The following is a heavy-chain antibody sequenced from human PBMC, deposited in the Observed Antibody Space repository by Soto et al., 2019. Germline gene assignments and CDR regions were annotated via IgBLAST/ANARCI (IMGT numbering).Heavy chain of an antibody. CDR3: ARDLNRLRGYYYYYGMDV. J-gene: IGHJ6*02. D-gene: IGHD3-10*01. V-gene: IGHV3-48*01. CDR2: ISSSSSTI. CDR1: GFTFSSYS. Sequence: PGGSLRLSCAASGFTFSSYSMNWVRQAPGKGLEWVSYISSSSSTIYYADSVKGRFTISRDNAKNSLYLQMNSLRAEDTAVYYCARDLNRLRGYYYYYGMDVWGQGPTVTVSS.